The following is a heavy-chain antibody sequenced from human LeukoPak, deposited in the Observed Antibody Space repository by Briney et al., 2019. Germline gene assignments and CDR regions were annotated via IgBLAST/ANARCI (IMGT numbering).Heavy chain of an antibody. CDR2: ISSSSSYI. Sequence: GGSLRLSCAASGFTFSSYSMNWVRQAPGKGREWVSSISSSSSYIYYADSVKGRFTISRDNAKNSLYLQMNSLRAEDTAVYYCARAPRELFDYWGQGTLVTVSS. J-gene: IGHJ4*02. CDR3: ARAPRELFDY. V-gene: IGHV3-21*01. D-gene: IGHD3-10*01. CDR1: GFTFSSYS.